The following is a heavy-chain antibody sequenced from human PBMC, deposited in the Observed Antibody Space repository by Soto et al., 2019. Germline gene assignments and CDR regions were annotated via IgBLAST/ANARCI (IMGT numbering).Heavy chain of an antibody. Sequence: ASVKVSCKASGYTFTSYYMHWVRQAPGQGLEWMGIINPSGGSTSYAQKLQGRVTMTTDTSTSTAYMELRSLRSEDTAVYYCATPIVAFYWGQGTLVTVSS. CDR3: ATPIVAFY. V-gene: IGHV1-46*01. CDR1: GYTFTSYY. D-gene: IGHD5-12*01. J-gene: IGHJ4*02. CDR2: INPSGGST.